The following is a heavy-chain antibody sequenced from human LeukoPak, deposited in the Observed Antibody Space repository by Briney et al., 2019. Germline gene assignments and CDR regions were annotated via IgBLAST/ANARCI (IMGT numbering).Heavy chain of an antibody. D-gene: IGHD3-10*01. CDR1: GFTVSDNS. J-gene: IGHJ5*02. V-gene: IGHV3-53*01. CDR2: IYYDDRT. CDR3: ARDTWFGESNWFDP. Sequence: GGSMRLSCTVSGFTVSDNSMSWVRQAPGKGLEWVSFIYYDDRTHYSDSVKGRFTISRDNSKNTLYLQMNSLRAEDTAVYYCARDTWFGESNWFDPWGQGTLVTVSS.